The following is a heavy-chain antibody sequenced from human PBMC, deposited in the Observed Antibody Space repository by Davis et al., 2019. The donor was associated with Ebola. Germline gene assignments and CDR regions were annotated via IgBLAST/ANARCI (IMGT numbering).Heavy chain of an antibody. CDR1: GGSFSGYY. V-gene: IGHV4-34*01. D-gene: IGHD3-3*01. Sequence: PSETLSLTCAVYGGSFSGYYWSWIRQPPGKGLEWIGEINHSGSTNYNPSLKSRVTISVDTSKNQFSLKLSSVTAADTAVYYCARGSHPGAIFGGGGLDPWGQGTLVTVSS. J-gene: IGHJ5*02. CDR2: INHSGST. CDR3: ARGSHPGAIFGGGGLDP.